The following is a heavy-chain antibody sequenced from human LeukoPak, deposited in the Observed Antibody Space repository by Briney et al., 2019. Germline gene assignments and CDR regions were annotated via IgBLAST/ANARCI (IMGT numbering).Heavy chain of an antibody. D-gene: IGHD2-2*01. Sequence: SETLSLTCAVSGGSISSSNWWSWVRQPPGKGLEWIGSIYYSGSTYYNPSLKSRVTISVDTSKNQFSLKLSSVTAADTAVYYCARQGYCSSTSCYGFPYYYYYYYMDVWGKGTTVTISS. CDR3: ARQGYCSSTSCYGFPYYYYYYYMDV. J-gene: IGHJ6*03. CDR2: IYYSGST. V-gene: IGHV4-39*01. CDR1: GGSISSSNW.